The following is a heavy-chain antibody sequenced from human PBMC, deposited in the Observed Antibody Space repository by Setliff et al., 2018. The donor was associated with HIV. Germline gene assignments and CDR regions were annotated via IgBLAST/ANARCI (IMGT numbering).Heavy chain of an antibody. Sequence: ASVKVSCKASTYTFSSYVTNWVRQAPGQGLEWMGRISVYNGNTIYAQKLQGRVIMTTDTSTSTAYMELRSLRSDDTAMYYCATQRDIVMVPGQGGFDIWAQGTMVTVSS. D-gene: IGHD2-2*01. V-gene: IGHV1-18*01. CDR2: ISVYNGNT. CDR1: TYTFSSYV. J-gene: IGHJ3*02. CDR3: ATQRDIVMVPGQGGFDI.